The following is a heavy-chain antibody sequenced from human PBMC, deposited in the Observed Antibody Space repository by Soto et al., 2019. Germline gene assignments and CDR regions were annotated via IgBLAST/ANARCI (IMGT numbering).Heavy chain of an antibody. CDR3: ARGYLSGSD. Sequence: EVQLVESGGGLVKPGGSLRLSCAASGFTFSSYTMNWVRQAPGKGLEWVSSISSSSSYIYYTDSVKGRFTISRDSASNSLYLQMDSLRAEDTAVYYCARGYLSGSDWGQGTLVTVSS. V-gene: IGHV3-21*01. CDR1: GFTFSSYT. CDR2: ISSSSSYI. D-gene: IGHD3-10*01. J-gene: IGHJ4*02.